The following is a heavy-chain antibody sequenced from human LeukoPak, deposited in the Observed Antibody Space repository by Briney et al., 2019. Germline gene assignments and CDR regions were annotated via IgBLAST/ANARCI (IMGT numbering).Heavy chain of an antibody. J-gene: IGHJ4*02. CDR1: GYEFTDFY. Sequence: ALVKVSCKASGYEFTDFYIHWVRQAPGQRPEWMGWIRPNSGATNYARVFQGRVTMTRDTSISTAYMELGSLKFDDRAVYYCARLRGGFDSGDYWGQGSLVTVSS. CDR2: IRPNSGAT. CDR3: ARLRGGFDSGDY. D-gene: IGHD5-12*01. V-gene: IGHV1-2*02.